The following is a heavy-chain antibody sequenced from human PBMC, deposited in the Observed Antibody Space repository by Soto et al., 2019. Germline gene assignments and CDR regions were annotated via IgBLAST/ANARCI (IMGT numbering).Heavy chain of an antibody. CDR1: GFTFGNYA. V-gene: IGHV3-23*01. D-gene: IGHD3-10*01. CDR2: ISGSGGSA. CDR3: AKEHYYASGSRGFFDY. J-gene: IGHJ4*02. Sequence: GSLRLSCAASGFTFGNYAMSWVRKAPGKGLEWVSVISGSGGSAYHADSVKGRFTISRDNSKNTLYLQMNSLRAEDTAVYYCAKEHYYASGSRGFFDYWGQGTLVTVSS.